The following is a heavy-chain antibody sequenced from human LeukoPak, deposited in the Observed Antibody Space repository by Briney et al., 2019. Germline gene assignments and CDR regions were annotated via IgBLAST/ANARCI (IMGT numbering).Heavy chain of an antibody. V-gene: IGHV4-34*01. D-gene: IGHD2-8*01. J-gene: IGHJ6*02. CDR1: GGSFSGYY. Sequence: SETLSLTCAVYGGSFSGYYWSWIRQPPGKGLEWIGEINHSGSTNYNPSLKSRVTISVDTSKNQFSLKLSSVTAADTAVYYCARGRYANYYYYGMGVWGQGTTVTVYS. CDR3: ARGRYANYYYYGMGV. CDR2: INHSGST.